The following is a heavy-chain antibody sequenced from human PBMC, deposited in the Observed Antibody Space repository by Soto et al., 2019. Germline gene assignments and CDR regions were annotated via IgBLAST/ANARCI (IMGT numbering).Heavy chain of an antibody. Sequence: ASVKVSCKASGYTITNYFLHWVRQSSGQGLQWMGVVNPSTGATSYAQMFRGRVTMTRDTFTRTVYMELSSLNSEDTAVYYCAREALRRGYSNFRWFDPWGQGTQVTVSS. CDR3: AREALRRGYSNFRWFDP. CDR2: VNPSTGAT. CDR1: GYTITNYF. D-gene: IGHD4-4*01. V-gene: IGHV1-46*01. J-gene: IGHJ5*02.